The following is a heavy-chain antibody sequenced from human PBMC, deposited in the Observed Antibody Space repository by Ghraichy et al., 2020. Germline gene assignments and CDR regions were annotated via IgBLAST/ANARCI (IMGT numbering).Heavy chain of an antibody. CDR1: GGSISSHY. J-gene: IGHJ4*02. V-gene: IGHV4-59*11. CDR2: IYYSGTT. CDR3: ASDQGFWSPNGLFDY. Sequence: SETLSLTCTVSGGSISSHYWTWIRQPPGKGLEWIGNIYYSGTTNYKTSLRSRVSISVDTSKNQFSLKLSSVTAAETAVYFCASDQGFWSPNGLFDYRCQGTLFTVSS. D-gene: IGHD3-3*01.